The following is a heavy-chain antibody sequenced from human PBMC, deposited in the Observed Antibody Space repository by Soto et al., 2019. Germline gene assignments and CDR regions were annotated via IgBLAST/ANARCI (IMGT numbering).Heavy chain of an antibody. V-gene: IGHV1-58*01. CDR3: AGGWLRFLELFPQPYFGMDV. Sequence: QMKLVQSGPEVKKPGTSVKVSGKASGFTFTNSAVQWVRQARGQRLEWIGWIVVGSGNTNYAQTFQERVTSTMDMSTSTAYMELSSRRSENTAVYYCAGGWLRFLELFPQPYFGMDVWGQGTTVTVSS. CDR2: IVVGSGNT. CDR1: GFTFTNSA. D-gene: IGHD3-3*01. J-gene: IGHJ6*02.